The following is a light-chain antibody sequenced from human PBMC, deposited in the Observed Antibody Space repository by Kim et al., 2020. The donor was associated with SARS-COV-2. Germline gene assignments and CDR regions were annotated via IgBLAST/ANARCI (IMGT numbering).Light chain of an antibody. Sequence: EYVVDSVAISCLASQDITNYLAWYQQRPGSVPKVLIYAASTLQSGVPSRISGRGSGTDLTLTITSLQPQNVATDYWQNYNDAPWTFGQGTKMYIQ. CDR1: QDITNY. CDR2: AAS. J-gene: IGKJ1*01. CDR3: QNYNDAPWT. V-gene: IGKV1-27*01.